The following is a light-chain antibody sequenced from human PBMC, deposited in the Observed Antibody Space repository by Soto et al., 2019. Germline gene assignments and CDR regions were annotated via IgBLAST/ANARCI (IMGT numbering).Light chain of an antibody. J-gene: IGKJ1*01. Sequence: EIVLTQSPGTLSLSPGERATLSCRASQSVSSSYLAWYQQKPGQAPRLLIYGASSRATGIPDRFSGSGSGTDFTLTISRLEPEDSAVYYCQHYGSSLWTFGQGTKMEIK. CDR1: QSVSSSY. CDR3: QHYGSSLWT. CDR2: GAS. V-gene: IGKV3-20*01.